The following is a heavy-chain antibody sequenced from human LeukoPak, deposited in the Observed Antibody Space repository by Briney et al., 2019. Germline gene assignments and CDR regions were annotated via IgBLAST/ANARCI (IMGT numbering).Heavy chain of an antibody. V-gene: IGHV3-9*03. CDR1: GFTFDDYA. CDR2: ISWNSGSI. J-gene: IGHJ3*02. CDR3: AKVRDPYHYDSSGYLRLGAFDI. D-gene: IGHD3-22*01. Sequence: GGSLRLSCAASGFTFDDYAMHWVRQAPGKGLEWVSGISWNSGSIGYADSVKGRFTISRDNAKNSLYLQMNSLRAEDMALYYCAKVRDPYHYDSSGYLRLGAFDIWGQGTMVTVSS.